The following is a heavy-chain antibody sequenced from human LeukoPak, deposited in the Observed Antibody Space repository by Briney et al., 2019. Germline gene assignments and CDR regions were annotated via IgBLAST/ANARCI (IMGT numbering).Heavy chain of an antibody. CDR1: GGSISSSSYY. V-gene: IGHV4-39*01. Sequence: SETLSLTCTVSGGSISSSSYYWGWSRQPPGKGLEWIGSIYYSGSTYYNPSFKGRVTISVDTSKNQFSLKLSSVTAADTAVYYCARGGWAVEPLIFDWFDPWGQGTLVTVSS. CDR3: ARGGWAVEPLIFDWFDP. CDR2: IYYSGST. J-gene: IGHJ5*02. D-gene: IGHD2-21*01.